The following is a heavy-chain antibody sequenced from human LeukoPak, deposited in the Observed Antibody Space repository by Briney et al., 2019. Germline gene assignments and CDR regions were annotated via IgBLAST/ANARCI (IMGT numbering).Heavy chain of an antibody. Sequence: GGSLRLSCAASGFTSSSYSMNWVRQAPGKGLEWVSSISSSSSYIYYADSVKGRFTISRDNAKNSLYLQMNSLRAEDTAVYYCAREIFGVVISYRNTSYWGQGTLVTVSS. J-gene: IGHJ4*02. D-gene: IGHD3-3*01. CDR3: AREIFGVVISYRNTSY. CDR2: ISSSSSYI. CDR1: GFTSSSYS. V-gene: IGHV3-21*01.